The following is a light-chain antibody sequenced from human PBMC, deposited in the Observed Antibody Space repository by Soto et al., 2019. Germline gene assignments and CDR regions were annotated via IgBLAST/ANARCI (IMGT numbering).Light chain of an antibody. V-gene: IGKV1-39*01. CDR3: QQSDSIPRT. CDR2: AAS. CDR1: QSIGTF. J-gene: IGKJ1*01. Sequence: DIQMAQSPSSLSASLGDTVSITCRASQSIGTFLNWYQQSPGKAPKLLIYAASSLQTGVPSRFSGSGSGTVFTLTISSLQPEDFATYYCQQSDSIPRTFGQGTKVEV.